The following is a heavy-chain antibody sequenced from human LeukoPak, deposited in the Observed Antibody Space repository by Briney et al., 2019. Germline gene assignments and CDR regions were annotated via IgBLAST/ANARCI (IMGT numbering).Heavy chain of an antibody. CDR1: GGSISSYY. V-gene: IGHV4-59*12. Sequence: SETLSLTCTVSGGSISSYYWSWIRQPPGKGLEWIGYIYYSGSTNYNPSLKSRVTISVDTSKNQFSLKLSSVTAADTAVYYCARGPAAIVVVITLSPFDYWGQGTLVTVSS. CDR2: IYYSGST. D-gene: IGHD3-22*01. CDR3: ARGPAAIVVVITLSPFDY. J-gene: IGHJ4*02.